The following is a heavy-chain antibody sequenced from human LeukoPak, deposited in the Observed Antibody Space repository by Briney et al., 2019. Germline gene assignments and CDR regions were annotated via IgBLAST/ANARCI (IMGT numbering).Heavy chain of an antibody. V-gene: IGHV4-34*01. D-gene: IGHD2-15*01. Sequence: PETLSLTCAVDAGSFSGYYWGWIRQSPGGGLEWIASMYISVSAYYNPSLKSRVTIPRETPKTQFSLKLSSVTAAAAAVDYCARGVETRPADLPLDVWGLGTMVTVSS. CDR2: MYISVSA. CDR1: AGSFSGYY. CDR3: ARGVETRPADLPLDV. J-gene: IGHJ3*01.